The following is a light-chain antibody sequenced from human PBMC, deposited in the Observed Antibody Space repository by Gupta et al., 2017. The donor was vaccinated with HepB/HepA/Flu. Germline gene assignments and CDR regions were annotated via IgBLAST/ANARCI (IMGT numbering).Light chain of an antibody. CDR1: SSDVGSYNL. CDR2: EVS. Sequence: SALTQPASVSGSPGQSITISCTATSSDVGSYNLVSWYQQHPGKAPKLMIYEVSKRPSGVSNRFSGSKSGNTASLTISGLQAEDEADYYCCSYAGSSTPVVFGGGTKLTVL. V-gene: IGLV2-23*02. J-gene: IGLJ2*01. CDR3: CSYAGSSTPVV.